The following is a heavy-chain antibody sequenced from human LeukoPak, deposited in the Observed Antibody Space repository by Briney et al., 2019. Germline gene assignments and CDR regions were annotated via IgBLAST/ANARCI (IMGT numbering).Heavy chain of an antibody. CDR3: ARGHYGDIAFDI. V-gene: IGHV3-21*01. D-gene: IGHD4-17*01. CDR1: GFTFSSYA. Sequence: GGSLRLSCAASGFTFSSYATSWVRQAPGKGLEWVSSISSSSSYIYYADSVKGRFTISRDNAKNSLYLQMNSLRAEDTAVYYCARGHYGDIAFDIWGQGTMVTVSS. J-gene: IGHJ3*02. CDR2: ISSSSSYI.